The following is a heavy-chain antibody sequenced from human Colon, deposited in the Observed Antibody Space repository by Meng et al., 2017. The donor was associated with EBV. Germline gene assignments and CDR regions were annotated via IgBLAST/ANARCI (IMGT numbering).Heavy chain of an antibody. V-gene: IGHV4-30-2*01. Sequence: QVHLQESGPGRVRPPQTLSLTCAVSGDSITSGDYSWTWIRQPPGKGLEWIGYIYHGVNIYYTPSLRSRVTISVDKSRNQFSLKLTSVSAADTAVYYCVRDTRRGGGWFDPWGQGTLVTVSS. D-gene: IGHD3-10*01. CDR1: GDSITSGDYS. CDR3: VRDTRRGGGWFDP. J-gene: IGHJ5*02. CDR2: IYHGVNI.